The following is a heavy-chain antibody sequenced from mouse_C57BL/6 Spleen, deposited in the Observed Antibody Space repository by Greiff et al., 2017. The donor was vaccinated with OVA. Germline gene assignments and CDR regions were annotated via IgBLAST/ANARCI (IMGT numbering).Heavy chain of an antibody. CDR2: IDPNSGGT. V-gene: IGHV1-72*01. CDR1: GYTFTSYW. Sequence: QVHVKQPGAELVKPGASVKLSCKASGYTFTSYWMHWVKQRPGRGLEWIGRIDPNSGGTKYNEKFKSKATLTVDKPSSTAYMQLSSLTSEDSAVYYCAREESSWAAWFAYWGQGTLVTVSA. CDR3: AREESSWAAWFAY. J-gene: IGHJ3*01. D-gene: IGHD4-1*01.